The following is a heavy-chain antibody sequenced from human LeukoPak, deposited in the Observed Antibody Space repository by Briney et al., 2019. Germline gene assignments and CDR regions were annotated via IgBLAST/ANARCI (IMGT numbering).Heavy chain of an antibody. J-gene: IGHJ4*02. CDR3: ARHDYGDSTIDN. CDR2: IFYSGRT. V-gene: IGHV4-39*01. CDR1: GGSITSSSYY. Sequence: PSETLSLTCTVSGGSITSSSYYWDWIRQPPGKGLEWIGSIFYSGRTYYNPSLKSRVTISVDTSKNQFSLNLTSVTAADTAVFFCARHDYGDSTIDNWGQGTLVTVSS. D-gene: IGHD4-17*01.